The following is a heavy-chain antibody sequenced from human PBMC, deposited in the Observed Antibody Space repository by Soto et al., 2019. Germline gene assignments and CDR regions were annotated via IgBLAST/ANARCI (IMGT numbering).Heavy chain of an antibody. D-gene: IGHD5-12*01. CDR3: ARINSGYVYGLFEP. CDR1: GFSLSNARMG. V-gene: IGHV2-26*01. Sequence: SGPTLVNPTETLTLTCTVSGFSLSNARMGVSWIRQPPGKALELLAHIFSNDEKSYSISLQSRLTISKDTSKSQVVLTMTNMDPVDTATYYCARINSGYVYGLFEPWGQGTMVTLSS. CDR2: IFSNDEK. J-gene: IGHJ5*02.